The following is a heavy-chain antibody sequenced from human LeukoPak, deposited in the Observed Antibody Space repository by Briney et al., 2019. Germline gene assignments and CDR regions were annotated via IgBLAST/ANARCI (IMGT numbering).Heavy chain of an antibody. CDR2: ISYDGSNK. CDR1: GFTFSSYA. D-gene: IGHD6-19*01. Sequence: GGSLRLSCVASGFTFSSYAMHWVRQAPGKGLEWVAVISYDGSNKYYADSVKGRFTISRDNSKNTLYLQMNSLRAEDTAVYYCAREAESAVAGSYYFDYWGQGTLVTVSS. V-gene: IGHV3-30*04. J-gene: IGHJ4*02. CDR3: AREAESAVAGSYYFDY.